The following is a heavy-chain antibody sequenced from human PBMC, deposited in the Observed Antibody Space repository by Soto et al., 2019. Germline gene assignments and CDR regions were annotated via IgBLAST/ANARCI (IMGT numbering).Heavy chain of an antibody. V-gene: IGHV1-24*01. D-gene: IGHD3-3*01. J-gene: IGHJ4*02. CDR3: AAPPHDFWSGTYYFDY. CDR1: GYTLTELS. Sequence: GASVKVSCKVSGYTLTELSMHWVRQAPGKGLEWMGGFDPEDGETIYAQKFQGRVTMTEDTSTDTAYMELSSLRSEDTAVYYCAAPPHDFWSGTYYFDYWGQGTLVTVSS. CDR2: FDPEDGET.